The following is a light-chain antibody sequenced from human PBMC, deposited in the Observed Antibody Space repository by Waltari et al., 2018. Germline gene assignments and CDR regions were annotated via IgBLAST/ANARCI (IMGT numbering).Light chain of an antibody. CDR1: NSDVGGYNY. CDR2: EVT. CDR3: SSYTNSSTYV. J-gene: IGLJ1*01. V-gene: IGLV2-14*01. Sequence: QSALTQPASVSGSPGQSITISCTGTNSDVGGYNYVSWYQQRPGKAPQRLVSEVTNRPSGVSTRFSGSKSYNTASLTISGLLAEDEADYYCSSYTNSSTYVFGTGTKVTVL.